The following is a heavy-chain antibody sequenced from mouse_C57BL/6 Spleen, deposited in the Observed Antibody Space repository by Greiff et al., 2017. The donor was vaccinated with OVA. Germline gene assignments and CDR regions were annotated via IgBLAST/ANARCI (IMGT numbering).Heavy chain of an antibody. CDR1: GYTFTSYW. CDR2: IDPSDSYT. J-gene: IGHJ4*01. V-gene: IGHV1-69*01. Sequence: QVQLKQPGAELVMPGASVKLSCKASGYTFTSYWMHWVKQRPGQGLEWIGEIDPSDSYTNYNQKFKGKSTLTVDKSSSTAYMQLSSLTSEDSAVYYCALYYSNSYAMDYWGQGTSVTVSS. CDR3: ALYYSNSYAMDY. D-gene: IGHD2-5*01.